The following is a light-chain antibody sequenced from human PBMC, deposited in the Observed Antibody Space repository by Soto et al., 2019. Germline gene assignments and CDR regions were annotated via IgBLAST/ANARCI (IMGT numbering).Light chain of an antibody. V-gene: IGKV3D-15*01. CDR2: DAS. CDR1: QSVSSY. J-gene: IGKJ5*01. CDR3: QQYNNWPPIT. Sequence: EIVLTQSPVTLSLSPVERATLSCRASQSVSSYLAWYQQKPGQAPRLLIYDASNRATGIPARFSGSGSGTEFTLTISSLQSEDFAVYYCQQYNNWPPITFGQGTRLEIK.